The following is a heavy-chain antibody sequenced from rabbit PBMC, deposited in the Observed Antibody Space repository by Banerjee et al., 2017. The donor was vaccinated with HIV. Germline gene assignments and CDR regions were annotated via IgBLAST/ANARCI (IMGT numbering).Heavy chain of an antibody. D-gene: IGHD4-1*01. CDR3: ARDGGSGWGAPYYFNL. J-gene: IGHJ4*01. Sequence: QEQLEESGGDLVKPEGSLTLTCTASGFSFSNGYVMCWVRQAPGKGLEWIACINTISGDTVYATWAKGRFTISKASWTTVTLQMTSLTAADTATYFCARDGGSGWGAPYYFNLWGPGTLVTVS. CDR1: GFSFSNGYV. CDR2: INTISGDT. V-gene: IGHV1S45*01.